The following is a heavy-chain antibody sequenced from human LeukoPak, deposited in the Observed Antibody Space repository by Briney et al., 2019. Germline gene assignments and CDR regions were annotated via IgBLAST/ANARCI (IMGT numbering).Heavy chain of an antibody. Sequence: ASVKVSCKASGYTFTSYGISWVRQAPGQGLEWMGWISAYNGNTNYAQKLQGRVTMTTDTSTSTAYMELRSLRSDDTAVYYCAIDAQHYCSSTSCYGPRSGADYYYYYMDVWGKGTTVTVSS. D-gene: IGHD2-2*01. V-gene: IGHV1-18*01. CDR3: AIDAQHYCSSTSCYGPRSGADYYYYYMDV. J-gene: IGHJ6*03. CDR2: ISAYNGNT. CDR1: GYTFTSYG.